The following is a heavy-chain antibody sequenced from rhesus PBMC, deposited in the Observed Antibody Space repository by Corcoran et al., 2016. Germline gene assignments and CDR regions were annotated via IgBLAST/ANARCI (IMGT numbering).Heavy chain of an antibody. J-gene: IGHJ4*01. CDR2: LDASYSDT. D-gene: IGHD6-31*01. CDR3: AKGGYSSGWFFDY. V-gene: IGHV5-2*01. CDR1: GYSFPSYC. Sequence: EVQLVQSGAEVKRPGESLKISCTTSGYSFPSYCISWVRQMTGKGLEWMGALDASYSDTRSSPSFQGQVTISADKSISTTYLQWSSLKASDSATYYCAKGGYSSGWFFDYWGQGVLVTVSS.